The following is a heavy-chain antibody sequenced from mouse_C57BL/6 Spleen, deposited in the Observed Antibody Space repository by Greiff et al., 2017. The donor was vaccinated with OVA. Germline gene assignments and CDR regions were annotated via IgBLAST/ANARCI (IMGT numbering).Heavy chain of an antibody. CDR3: ARGGDYYDYGGRYFDY. V-gene: IGHV1-4*01. CDR2: INPSSGYT. D-gene: IGHD2-4*01. J-gene: IGHJ2*01. CDR1: GYTFTSYT. Sequence: QVHVKQSGAELARPGASVKMSCKASGYTFTSYTMHWVKQRPGQGLEWIGYINPSSGYTKYNQKFKDKATLTVDKSSSTAYMQLSSLTSEDSAVYYCARGGDYYDYGGRYFDYWGQSTTLTVSS.